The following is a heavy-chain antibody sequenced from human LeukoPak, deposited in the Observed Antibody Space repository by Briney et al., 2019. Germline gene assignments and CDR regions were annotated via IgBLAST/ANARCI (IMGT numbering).Heavy chain of an antibody. CDR3: ARDRETGTTNWFDP. CDR2: MNPNSGNT. D-gene: IGHD1-7*01. J-gene: IGHJ5*02. CDR1: GYTFTSYD. V-gene: IGHV1-8*01. Sequence: ASVKVSCKASGYTFTSYDINWVRQATGQGLEWMGWMNPNSGNTGYAQKFQGRVTMTRNTSISTAYMELSRLRSDDTAVYYCARDRETGTTNWFDPWGQGTLVTVSS.